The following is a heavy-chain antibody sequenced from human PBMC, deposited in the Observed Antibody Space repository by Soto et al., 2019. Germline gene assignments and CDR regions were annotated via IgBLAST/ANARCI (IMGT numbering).Heavy chain of an antibody. CDR1: GFTFSSYW. Sequence: GGSLRLSCAASGFTFSSYWMSWVRQAPGKGLEWVANIKQDGSEKYYVDSVKGRFTISRDNAKNSLYLQMNSLRAEDTAVYYCARDVKAPLWLGELFQEGFDYWGQGTLVTVSS. CDR3: ARDVKAPLWLGELFQEGFDY. CDR2: IKQDGSEK. D-gene: IGHD3-10*01. J-gene: IGHJ4*02. V-gene: IGHV3-7*03.